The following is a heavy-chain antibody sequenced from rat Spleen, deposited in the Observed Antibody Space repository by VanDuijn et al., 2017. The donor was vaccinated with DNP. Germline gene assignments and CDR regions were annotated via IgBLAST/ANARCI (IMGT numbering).Heavy chain of an antibody. J-gene: IGHJ4*01. CDR3: ARDEEGTGFGAMDV. CDR1: GYSITSNY. V-gene: IGHV3-1*01. Sequence: EVQLQESGPGLVKPSQSLSLTCSVTGYSITSNYWGWIRKFPGNRMEWIGLISYSGSTSYSPSLKSRISITRDTSKNQFFLQLNSVTTEDTATYYCARDEEGTGFGAMDVWGQGTSVTVSS. CDR2: ISYSGST. D-gene: IGHD4-4*01.